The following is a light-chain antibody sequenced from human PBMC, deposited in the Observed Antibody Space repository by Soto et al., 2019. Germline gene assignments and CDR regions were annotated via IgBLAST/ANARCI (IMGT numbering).Light chain of an antibody. CDR3: QQYNNWPLT. CDR2: GAS. CDR1: QSVSSN. V-gene: IGKV3-15*01. J-gene: IGKJ4*01. Sequence: EIVLTQSPATLSLSPGERATLSCRASQSVSSNLAWYQQKHGQAPRLLIYGASTRATGIQARFSGSGSGTEFTLTISSLQSEDFAVYYCQQYNNWPLTFGGGTKVEIK.